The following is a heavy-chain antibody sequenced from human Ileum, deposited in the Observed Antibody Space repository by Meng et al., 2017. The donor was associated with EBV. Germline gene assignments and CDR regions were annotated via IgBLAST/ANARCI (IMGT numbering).Heavy chain of an antibody. Sequence: QVPLQESGPGLVKPSGTLSLTGAVSGDSISSNNWWSWVRQPPGKGLEWIGEIYHSGSTNYNPSFKSRVTMSVDKSKNQISLNLSSVTAADTAVYYCASGRDYAWHSWGRGTLVTVSS. CDR2: IYHSGST. CDR3: ASGRDYAWHS. CDR1: GDSISSNNW. J-gene: IGHJ4*02. V-gene: IGHV4-4*02. D-gene: IGHD4-17*01.